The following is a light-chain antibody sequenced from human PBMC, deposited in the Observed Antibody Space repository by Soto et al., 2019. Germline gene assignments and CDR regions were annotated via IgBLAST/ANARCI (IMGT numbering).Light chain of an antibody. J-gene: IGKJ2*01. CDR3: XXYGSSPYT. CDR2: GAS. CDR1: QSXSXXX. V-gene: IGKV3-20*01. Sequence: EIVLTQSPGTLSLSPGERATLSCRASQSXSXXXLAWYQQKPGQAPRPLIYGASSRATGIPDRFSGSGSGXXXXXTXXXLXPEDFXXYXXXXYGSSPYTFGQGTKLEIK.